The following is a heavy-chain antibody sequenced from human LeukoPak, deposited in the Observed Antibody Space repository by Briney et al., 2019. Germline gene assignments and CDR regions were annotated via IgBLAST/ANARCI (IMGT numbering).Heavy chain of an antibody. Sequence: GGSLRLSRSASGSTFSNYWMHWVRQAPGKGLVWVSRISSDGSSTNYADSVKGRFTISRDNAKNTLYLQMNSLRAEDTAVYYCAKGGIVGTTQPYFDYWGQGTLVTVSS. CDR1: GSTFSNYW. CDR3: AKGGIVGTTQPYFDY. J-gene: IGHJ4*02. D-gene: IGHD1-26*01. CDR2: ISSDGSST. V-gene: IGHV3-74*01.